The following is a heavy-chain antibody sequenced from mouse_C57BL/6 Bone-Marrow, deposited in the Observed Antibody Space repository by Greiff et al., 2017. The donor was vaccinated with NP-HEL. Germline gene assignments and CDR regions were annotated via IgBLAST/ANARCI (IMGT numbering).Heavy chain of an antibody. Sequence: LQESGAELVRPGASVTLSCKASGYTFTDYEMHWVKQTPVHGLEWIGAIDPETGGTAYNQKFKGKAILTADKSSSTAYMELISLTSEDSAVYYFTRSRSHYYAMDYWGQGTSVTVSS. CDR2: IDPETGGT. J-gene: IGHJ4*01. D-gene: IGHD1-1*01. CDR1: GYTFTDYE. V-gene: IGHV1-15*01. CDR3: TRSRSHYYAMDY.